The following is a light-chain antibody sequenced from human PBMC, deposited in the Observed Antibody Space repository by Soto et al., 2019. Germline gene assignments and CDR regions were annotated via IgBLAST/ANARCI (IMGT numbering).Light chain of an antibody. CDR2: GAS. CDR3: QQYGSSPLT. CDR1: QSVSSSY. V-gene: IGKV3-20*01. J-gene: IGKJ4*01. Sequence: EIVLTQPPGTLYLSPGERVTLSCRASQSVSSSYLAWYQQKPGRAPRLLIYGASSRATGVPDRFSGSGSGTDFTLTISRLEPEDFAVYYCQQYGSSPLTFGGGTKVDIK.